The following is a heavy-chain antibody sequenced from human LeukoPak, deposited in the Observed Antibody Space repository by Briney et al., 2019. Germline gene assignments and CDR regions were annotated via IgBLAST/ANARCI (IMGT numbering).Heavy chain of an antibody. D-gene: IGHD6-19*01. CDR1: GSSISSLTYY. V-gene: IGHV4-39*01. J-gene: IGHJ4*02. CDR3: TGYSSGWSSGGGY. Sequence: SETLSLTCTVSGSSISSLTYYWGWIRQPPGKGLEWIASIHYSGTTYYSPSLKSRVAISVDRSNNQFSLRLSSVTAADTAVYFCTGYSSGWSSGGGYWGQGTLVTVSS. CDR2: IHYSGTT.